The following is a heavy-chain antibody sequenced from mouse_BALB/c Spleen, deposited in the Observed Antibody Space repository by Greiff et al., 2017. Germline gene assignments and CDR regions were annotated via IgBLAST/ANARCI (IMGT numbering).Heavy chain of an antibody. CDR1: GFTFSSFG. CDR2: ISSGSSTI. CDR3: ARERAFAY. Sequence: EVQLVESGGGLVQPGGSRKLSCAASGFTFSSFGMHRVRQAPEKGLEWVAYISSGSSTIYYADTVKGRFTISRDNPKNTLFLQMTSLRSEDTAMYYCARERAFAYWGQGTLVTVSA. V-gene: IGHV5-17*02. J-gene: IGHJ3*01. D-gene: IGHD3-3*01.